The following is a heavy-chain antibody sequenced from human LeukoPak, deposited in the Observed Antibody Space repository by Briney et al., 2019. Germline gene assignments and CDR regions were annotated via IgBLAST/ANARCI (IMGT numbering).Heavy chain of an antibody. J-gene: IGHJ4*02. CDR3: ARDAGYCSGGSCYPGQFDY. Sequence: GGSLRLSCAASEFTFSSYGMHWVRQAPGKGLEWVAVIWYDGSNKYYADSVKGRFTISRDNSKNTLYLQMNSLRAEDTAVYYCARDAGYCSGGSCYPGQFDYWGQGTLVTVSS. CDR1: EFTFSSYG. CDR2: IWYDGSNK. V-gene: IGHV3-33*01. D-gene: IGHD2-15*01.